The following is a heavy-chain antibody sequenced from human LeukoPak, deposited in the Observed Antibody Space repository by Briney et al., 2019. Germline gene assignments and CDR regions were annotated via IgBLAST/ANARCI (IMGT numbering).Heavy chain of an antibody. CDR1: GFTFSSYS. CDR2: ISSSSSYI. Sequence: GGSLRLSCAASGFTFSSYSMNWVRQAPGKGLEWVSSISSSSSYIYYADSVKGRFTISRDNAKNSLYLQMNSLRAEDTAVYYCAKDWYYGSGSYGMDAWGQGTTVTVSS. CDR3: AKDWYYGSGSYGMDA. V-gene: IGHV3-21*01. D-gene: IGHD3-10*01. J-gene: IGHJ6*02.